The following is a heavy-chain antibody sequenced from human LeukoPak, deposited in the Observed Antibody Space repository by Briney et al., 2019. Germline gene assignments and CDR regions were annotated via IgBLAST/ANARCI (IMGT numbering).Heavy chain of an antibody. CDR2: IIPIFGTA. CDR1: GGTFSSYA. V-gene: IGHV1-69*13. CDR3: ARGDSSSSELSFGVDI. Sequence: SVKVSCKASGGTFSSYAISWVRQAPGQGLEWMGGIIPIFGTANYAQKFQGRVTITADESTSTAYMELSSLRSGDTAVYYCARGDSSSSELSFGVDIWGQGTMVTVSS. D-gene: IGHD6-6*01. J-gene: IGHJ3*02.